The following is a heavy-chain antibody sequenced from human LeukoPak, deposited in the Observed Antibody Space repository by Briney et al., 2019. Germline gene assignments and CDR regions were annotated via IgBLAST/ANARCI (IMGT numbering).Heavy chain of an antibody. D-gene: IGHD6-19*01. V-gene: IGHV3-30*03. CDR3: ARTSGTGWSH. Sequence: GGSLRLSCAASGFTFSSYGMHWVRQAPGKGLEWVAVISYDGSNKYYADSVKGRFTISRDNSKNTLYLQMDSLRVDDTAVYYCARTSGTGWSHWGQGTLVTVSS. J-gene: IGHJ4*02. CDR1: GFTFSSYG. CDR2: ISYDGSNK.